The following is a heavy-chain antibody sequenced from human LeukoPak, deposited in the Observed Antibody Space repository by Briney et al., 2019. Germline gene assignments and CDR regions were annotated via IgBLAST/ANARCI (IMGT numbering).Heavy chain of an antibody. CDR2: ISGSGGST. V-gene: IGHV3-23*01. CDR1: GFIFSSYG. J-gene: IGHJ4*02. Sequence: PGGSLRLSSEASGFIFSSYGMSWVRQAPGKGLEWVSAISGSGGSTYYADSEKGRFTISRDNSKNTLYLQMNSLRAEDTAVYYCAKDKGRETFDYWGQGTLVTVSS. CDR3: AKDKGRETFDY.